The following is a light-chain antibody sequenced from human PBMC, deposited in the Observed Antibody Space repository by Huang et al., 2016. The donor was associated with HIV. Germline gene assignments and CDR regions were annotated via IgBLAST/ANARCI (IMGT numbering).Light chain of an antibody. CDR3: QQYDSLPPWT. V-gene: IGKV1-33*01. CDR2: DAS. Sequence: DIQMTQSPSSLSASVGDRVTISCQASQDIANYLNWYQQKPGQAPKLLIYDASTLQTGVPSRFSGSGSGTDFSFTISSLQPEDIATYYCQQYDSLPPWTFGQGTKVE. CDR1: QDIANY. J-gene: IGKJ1*01.